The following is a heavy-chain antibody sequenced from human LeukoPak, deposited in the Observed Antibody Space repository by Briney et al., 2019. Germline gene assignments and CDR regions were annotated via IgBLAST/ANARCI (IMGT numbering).Heavy chain of an antibody. CDR1: GFTFSHYW. Sequence: GGSLRLSCAASGFTFSHYWMTWVRQAPGRGLEWVANIKQDGSEKYYVDSLKGRFTISRDNAKNSLYLQINSLRADDTAIYYCARDSGRFYIDYWGQGTLVTVSS. J-gene: IGHJ4*02. V-gene: IGHV3-7*03. D-gene: IGHD5-12*01. CDR3: ARDSGRFYIDY. CDR2: IKQDGSEK.